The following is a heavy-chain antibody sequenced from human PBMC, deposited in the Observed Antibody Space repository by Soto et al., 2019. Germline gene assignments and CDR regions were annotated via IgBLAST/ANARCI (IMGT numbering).Heavy chain of an antibody. V-gene: IGHV3-23*01. CDR1: GFTFSNYW. D-gene: IGHD3-16*01. J-gene: IGHJ4*02. CDR3: AKEVGHSN. Sequence: PGGSLRLSCATSGFTFSNYWMTWVRQAPGKGLEWVSAISGSGRSTYYPDSVKGRFTISRDNSKNTLYLQMNSLRVDDTAVYYCAKEVGHSNWGQGILVTVSS. CDR2: ISGSGRST.